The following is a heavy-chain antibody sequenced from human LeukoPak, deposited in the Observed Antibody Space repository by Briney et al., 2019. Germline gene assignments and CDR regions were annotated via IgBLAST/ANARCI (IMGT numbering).Heavy chain of an antibody. V-gene: IGHV1-2*02. Sequence: GASVKVSCKASGYTFSGYYMHWVRQAPGQGLEWMGWINPNSGGTNFAQKFQGRVTMTRDTPISTAYMELSRLTSDDTAVYYCARDPSGSYYGWFDPWGQGTLVTVSS. J-gene: IGHJ5*02. CDR1: GYTFSGYY. CDR2: INPNSGGT. D-gene: IGHD1-26*01. CDR3: ARDPSGSYYGWFDP.